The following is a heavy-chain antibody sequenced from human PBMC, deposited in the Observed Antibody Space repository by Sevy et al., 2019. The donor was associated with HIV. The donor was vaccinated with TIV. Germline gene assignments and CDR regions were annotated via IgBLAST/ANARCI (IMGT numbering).Heavy chain of an antibody. CDR2: MSYDGGNK. Sequence: GGSLRLSCAASGFTFTSYGVHWVRQAPGKGLDWVAIMSYDGGNKYYAASVKGRFTISRDNSQNTVYLQMNSLRAEDTDLYYCAKALGDCSGGSCYSAAYYYYGMDVWGQGTTVTVSS. V-gene: IGHV3-30*18. D-gene: IGHD2-15*01. CDR1: GFTFTSYG. CDR3: AKALGDCSGGSCYSAAYYYYGMDV. J-gene: IGHJ6*02.